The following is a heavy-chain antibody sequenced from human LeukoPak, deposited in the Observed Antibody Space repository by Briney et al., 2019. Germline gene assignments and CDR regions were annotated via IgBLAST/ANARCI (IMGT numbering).Heavy chain of an antibody. CDR1: GFTFSAFA. Sequence: GGSLKLSGAASGFTFSAFAMHWARQAPGKGLEWVAAISYDASNKYYAVSVRGRFTISRDNSRNTLFLQMNSLRADDTAVYYCARGTTDIVAEISDAFDIWGQGTVVTVSS. CDR2: ISYDASNK. D-gene: IGHD5-12*01. V-gene: IGHV3-30-3*01. J-gene: IGHJ3*02. CDR3: ARGTTDIVAEISDAFDI.